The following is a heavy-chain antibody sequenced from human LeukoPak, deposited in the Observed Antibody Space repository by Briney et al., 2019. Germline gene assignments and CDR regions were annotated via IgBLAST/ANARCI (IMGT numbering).Heavy chain of an antibody. CDR2: IYYSGST. CDR3: ARGGDVLLWFGDLFGDWFDP. CDR1: GGSISSGGYY. J-gene: IGHJ5*02. V-gene: IGHV4-31*03. D-gene: IGHD3-10*01. Sequence: SEALSLTCTVSGGSISSGGYYWSWIRQHPGKGLEWIGYIYYSGSTNYNPSLKSRVTISVDTSKNQFSLQLNSVTPEDTAVYYCARGGDVLLWFGDLFGDWFDPWGQGTLVTVSS.